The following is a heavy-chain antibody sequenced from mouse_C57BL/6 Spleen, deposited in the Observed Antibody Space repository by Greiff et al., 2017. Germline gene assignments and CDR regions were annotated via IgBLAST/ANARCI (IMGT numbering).Heavy chain of an antibody. D-gene: IGHD3-2*02. Sequence: VQGVESGAELARPGASVKLSCKASGYTFTSYGISWVKQRTGQGLEWIGEIYPRSGNTYYNEKFKGKATLTADKSSSTAYMELRSLTSEDSAVYFCVDSSGYVGDWGQGTTLTVSS. CDR2: IYPRSGNT. CDR3: VDSSGYVGD. CDR1: GYTFTSYG. J-gene: IGHJ2*01. V-gene: IGHV1-81*01.